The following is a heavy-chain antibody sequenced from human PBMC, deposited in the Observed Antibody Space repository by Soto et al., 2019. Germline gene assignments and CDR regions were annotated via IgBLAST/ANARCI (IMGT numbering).Heavy chain of an antibody. J-gene: IGHJ3*02. CDR3: ERDDASSSRARAFDI. V-gene: IGHV1-18*01. CDR2: IGPYDDNT. D-gene: IGHD6-13*01. Sequence: ASVKVSRKASGYTFTNSGISWVRQAPGQGLEWIGWIGPYDDNTNFAQNLQGRVTMTSDTSTSKAYMEMRSLRSDDTAVYYCERDDASSSRARAFDIWGQGTLVTVSS. CDR1: GYTFTNSG.